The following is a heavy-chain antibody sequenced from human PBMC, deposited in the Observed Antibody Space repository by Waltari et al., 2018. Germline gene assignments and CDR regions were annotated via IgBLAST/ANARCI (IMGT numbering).Heavy chain of an antibody. CDR2: IITPIFAAP. J-gene: IGHJ6*04. V-gene: IGHV1-69*05. D-gene: IGHD3-16*01. CDR1: GGTFSIYS. Sequence: QVQLVQSGAEVRKPGSSVKVYCRASGGTFSIYSIPWVRQAPGQGLERMGGIITPIFAAPDYAQKFQGRLTITTDASTTTAYMELSSLTSEDTAVYYCARGTYEFAWGASWDVWGEGTTVTVSS. CDR3: ARGTYEFAWGASWDV.